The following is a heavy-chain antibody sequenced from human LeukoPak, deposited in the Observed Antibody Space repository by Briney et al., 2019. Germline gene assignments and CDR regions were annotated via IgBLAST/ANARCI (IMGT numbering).Heavy chain of an antibody. CDR2: IYYSGST. CDR1: GGSISSSSYY. CDR3: ARRIVGATTTGYY. D-gene: IGHD1-26*01. Sequence: PSETLSLTCTVSGGSISSSSYYWGWIRRPPGKGLEWIGSIYYSGSTYYNPSLKSRVTISVDTSKNQFSLKLSSVTAADTAVYYCARRIVGATTTGYYWGQGTLVTVSS. V-gene: IGHV4-39*01. J-gene: IGHJ4*02.